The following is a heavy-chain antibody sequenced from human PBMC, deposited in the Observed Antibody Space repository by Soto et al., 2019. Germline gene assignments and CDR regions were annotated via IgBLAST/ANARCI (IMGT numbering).Heavy chain of an antibody. CDR2: IGESGTPT. V-gene: IGHV3-23*01. D-gene: IGHD2-2*01. Sequence: KGLEWVSLIGESGTPTYCADSVKGRFTISRDNSGNTLFLEMYSLRAEDTAVYYCVLFIPVTRTSGMYLLPQGTTLPISS. CDR3: VLFIPVTRTSGMYL. J-gene: IGHJ6*02.